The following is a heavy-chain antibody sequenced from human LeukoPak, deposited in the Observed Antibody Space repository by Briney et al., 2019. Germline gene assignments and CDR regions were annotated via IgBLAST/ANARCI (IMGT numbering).Heavy chain of an antibody. J-gene: IGHJ6*03. D-gene: IGHD1-26*01. CDR1: GFTFTTYS. CDR3: ARDPYSGSYGDYYYYYMDV. V-gene: IGHV3-48*02. CDR2: ISSSSSGNTI. Sequence: PGGSLRLSCEASGFTFTTYSMTWIRQAPGKGLEWVSYISSSSSGNTIFYADSVKGRFTISRDNAKNSLYLQMNSLRDEDTAVYYCARDPYSGSYGDYYYYYMDVWGKGTTVTISS.